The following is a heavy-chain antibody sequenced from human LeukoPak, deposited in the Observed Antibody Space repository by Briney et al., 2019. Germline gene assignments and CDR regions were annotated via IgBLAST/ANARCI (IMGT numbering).Heavy chain of an antibody. CDR2: ISGSGGST. CDR1: GFTFSSYA. CDR3: AKDGYEWQLTGADY. Sequence: GGSLRLSCAASGFTFSSYAMSWVRQAPGKGLEWVSAISGSGGSTYYADSVKGRFTISRDNSKNTLYLQMNSLRAEDTAVYYCAKDGYEWQLTGADYWGQGTLVTVSS. J-gene: IGHJ4*02. D-gene: IGHD2-2*01. V-gene: IGHV3-23*01.